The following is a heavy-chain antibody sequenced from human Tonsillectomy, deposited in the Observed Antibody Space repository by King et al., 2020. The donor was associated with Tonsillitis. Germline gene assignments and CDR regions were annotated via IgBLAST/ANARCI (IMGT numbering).Heavy chain of an antibody. D-gene: IGHD3-10*01. V-gene: IGHV3-23*04. J-gene: IGHJ3*02. Sequence: VQLVESGGGLVQPGGSLRLSCAASGFIFSNYAINWVRQGPGKGLEWVSGISDSGATTYYADPVKGRFTISRDNSKNTLYVQMYSLRDEDTAVYYCAMEYYYGSGADAFDIWGXXXMVTVSS. CDR1: GFIFSNYA. CDR2: ISDSGATT. CDR3: AMEYYYGSGADAFDI.